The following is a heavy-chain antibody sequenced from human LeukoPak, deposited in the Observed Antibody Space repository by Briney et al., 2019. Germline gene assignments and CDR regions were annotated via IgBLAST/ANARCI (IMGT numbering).Heavy chain of an antibody. V-gene: IGHV4-4*07. J-gene: IGHJ4*02. CDR2: IYISGST. D-gene: IGHD5-18*01. CDR3: ARDEVDTPTFDY. Sequence: PSETLSLTCTVSGASINSYYWSWIRQSAGKRLEWIGRIYISGSTDYNPSLKSRVTMSVDTSKNRLSLKLDSVTAADTAVYYCARDEVDTPTFDYLGQGTLVTVSS. CDR1: GASINSYY.